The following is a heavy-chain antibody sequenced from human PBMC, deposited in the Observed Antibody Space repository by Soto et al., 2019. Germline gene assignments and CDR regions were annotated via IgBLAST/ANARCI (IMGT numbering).Heavy chain of an antibody. CDR3: AKDSLNYPRYCSSNSCYRIVYYYYGMDV. V-gene: IGHV3-30*18. D-gene: IGHD2-2*02. Sequence: GGSLRLSCAASGFTFSSYGMHWVRQAPGKGLEWVAVISYDGSNKYYADSVKGRFTISRDNSKNTLYLQMNSLRAEDTAVYYCAKDSLNYPRYCSSNSCYRIVYYYYGMDVWGQGTTVTVYS. CDR1: GFTFSSYG. J-gene: IGHJ6*02. CDR2: ISYDGSNK.